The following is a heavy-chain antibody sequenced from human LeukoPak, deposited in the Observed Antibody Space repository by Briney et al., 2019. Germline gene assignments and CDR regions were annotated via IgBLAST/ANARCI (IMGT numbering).Heavy chain of an antibody. D-gene: IGHD5-12*01. CDR3: ARAFGGHDEWYYFDY. CDR1: GGSISSGSYY. V-gene: IGHV4-61*02. CDR2: IYTSGST. J-gene: IGHJ4*02. Sequence: PSETLSLTCSVSGGSISSGSYYWSWIRQPAGKGLEWIGRIYTSGSTDYNASLKSRVTISVDTSKNHFSLKLSSVTAADTAVYYCARAFGGHDEWYYFDYWGQGTLVTVSS.